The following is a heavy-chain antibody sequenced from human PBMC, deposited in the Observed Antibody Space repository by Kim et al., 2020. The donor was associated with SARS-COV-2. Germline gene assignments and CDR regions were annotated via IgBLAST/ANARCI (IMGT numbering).Heavy chain of an antibody. Sequence: SGNTNYNPTLTSRVTISVDTSKKPISLKVFSVTAADTAVYYCARTYYGFDYWGQGTLVTVSS. D-gene: IGHD3-22*01. CDR2: SGNT. CDR3: ARTYYGFDY. V-gene: IGHV4-34*01. J-gene: IGHJ4*02.